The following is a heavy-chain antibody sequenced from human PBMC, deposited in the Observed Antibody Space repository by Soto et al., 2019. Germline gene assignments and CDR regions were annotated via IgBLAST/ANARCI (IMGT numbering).Heavy chain of an antibody. CDR2: INAVNGNT. D-gene: IGHD5-12*01. CDR1: GYTFTNYA. CDR3: ARDFSGYDFDY. J-gene: IGHJ4*02. Sequence: ASVKVSCKASGYTFTNYAIHWVRQAPGQRLEWMGWINAVNGNTKYSQRFQGRVTITRDTSASTAYMELSSLRSEDTAVYYCARDFSGYDFDYWGQGTLVTVSS. V-gene: IGHV1-3*01.